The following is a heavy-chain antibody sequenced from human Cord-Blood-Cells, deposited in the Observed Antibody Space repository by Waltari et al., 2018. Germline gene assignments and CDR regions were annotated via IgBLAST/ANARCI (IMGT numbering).Heavy chain of an antibody. CDR3: AREVSSGYVYYYYGMDV. V-gene: IGHV3-74*01. D-gene: IGHD5-12*01. CDR2: INSEGSST. J-gene: IGHJ6*02. CDR1: GFTFSSYW. Sequence: EVQLVESGVGLVQPGGSLRLSCAASGFTFSSYWIHWVRQAQGKGLVWVSRINSEGSSTSDADSVKGRFTFSRDNAKNRLYLQMNSLRAEDTAVYYCAREVSSGYVYYYYGMDVWGQGTTVTVSS.